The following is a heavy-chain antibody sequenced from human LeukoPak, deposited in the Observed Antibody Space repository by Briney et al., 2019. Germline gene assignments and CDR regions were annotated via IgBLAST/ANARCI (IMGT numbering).Heavy chain of an antibody. D-gene: IGHD3-10*01. CDR1: GGSINGYS. CDR3: VRGPYGSSISNWFDP. J-gene: IGHJ5*02. V-gene: IGHV4-59*01. CDR2: IYYSGDT. Sequence: SETLSLTCSVSGGSINGYSWSWFRQPPGKGLEWIGYIYYSGDTNYNPSLKSRVSVSVDTSKKQFSLNLRSVTAADTAVYYCVRGPYGSSISNWFDPWGQGILVAVSS.